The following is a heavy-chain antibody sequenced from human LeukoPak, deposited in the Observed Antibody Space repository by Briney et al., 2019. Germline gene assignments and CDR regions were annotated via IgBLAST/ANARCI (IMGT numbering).Heavy chain of an antibody. V-gene: IGHV1-2*02. CDR3: AAPTGWLLNPVGYLDY. Sequence: GASVKVSCKASGYTFTGYYMHWVRQAPGQGLEWMGWINPNSGGTNYAQKFQGRVTMTRDTSISTAYMELSRLRSDDTAVYYCAAPTGWLLNPVGYLDYWGQGTLVTVSS. CDR1: GYTFTGYY. CDR2: INPNSGGT. J-gene: IGHJ4*02. D-gene: IGHD3-9*01.